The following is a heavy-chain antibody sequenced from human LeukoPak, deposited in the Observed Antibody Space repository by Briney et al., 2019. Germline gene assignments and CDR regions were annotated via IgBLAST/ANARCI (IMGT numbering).Heavy chain of an antibody. D-gene: IGHD5-18*01. CDR1: GGSISSGDHY. CDR3: ARHPPFYSTSSGIWFDP. Sequence: SETLSLTCTVSGGSISSGDHYWGWLRRPPGKGLDWIGSVYYSGNTLYNPSLKSRVTVSVDTSKNHFSLRLTSVTAADTAVYYCARHPPFYSTSSGIWFDPWGQGTLVTVSS. CDR2: VYYSGNT. V-gene: IGHV4-39*01. J-gene: IGHJ5*02.